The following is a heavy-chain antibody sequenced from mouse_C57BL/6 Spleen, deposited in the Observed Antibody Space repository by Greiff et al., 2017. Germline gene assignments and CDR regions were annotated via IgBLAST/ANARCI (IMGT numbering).Heavy chain of an antibody. Sequence: ESGPGLVKPSQSLSLTCSVTGYSITSGYYWNWIRQFPGNKLEWMGYISYDGSNNYNPSLQNRISITRDTSKNQFFLKLDSVTTEDTATYYCARETSYDYTWFAYWGQGTLVTVSA. CDR3: ARETSYDYTWFAY. V-gene: IGHV3-6*01. J-gene: IGHJ3*01. CDR2: ISYDGSN. D-gene: IGHD2-4*01. CDR1: GYSITSGYY.